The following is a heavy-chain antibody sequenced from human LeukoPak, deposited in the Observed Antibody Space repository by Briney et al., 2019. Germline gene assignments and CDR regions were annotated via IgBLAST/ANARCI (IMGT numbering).Heavy chain of an antibody. V-gene: IGHV4-39*01. CDR3: AGFRPGRIMITFGSY. J-gene: IGHJ4*02. CDR1: GGSISSTSYY. D-gene: IGHD3-16*01. CDR2: IYYSGST. Sequence: SETLSLTCTVSGGSISSTSYYWGWIRQPPGKGLEWIGSIYYSGSTYYNPSLKSRVTISVDTSKNQFSLKLSSVTAADTAVFYCAGFRPGRIMITFGSYWGQGTLVTVSS.